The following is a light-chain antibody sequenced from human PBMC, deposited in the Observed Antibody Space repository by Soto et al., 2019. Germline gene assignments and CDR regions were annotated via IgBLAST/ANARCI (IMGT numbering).Light chain of an antibody. V-gene: IGLV2-8*01. CDR3: SSYGGNNNYVI. CDR1: SSDIGAYNY. J-gene: IGLJ2*01. CDR2: EVT. Sequence: QSALTQPPSASGSPRQSVTISCSGTSSDIGAYNYVSWYQQHPGKAPKLLISEVTKRPSGVPDRFSGSKSGNTASLTVSGLQGDDEADYYCSSYGGNNNYVIFGGGTKVTVL.